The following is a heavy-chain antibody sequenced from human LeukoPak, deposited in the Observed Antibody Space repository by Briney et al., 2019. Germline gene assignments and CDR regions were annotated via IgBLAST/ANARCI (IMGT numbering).Heavy chain of an antibody. CDR3: VRHGEGRAFDS. CDR2: IYSGGGT. D-gene: IGHD3-10*01. Sequence: GGSLRLFCAASGFIVSNNFLSWVRQAPGKGLEWVSVIYSGGGTIYADSVKGRFTISRDNSKNMVFLQMNSLRAEDTAVYYCVRHGEGRAFDSWGQGTMVTISS. J-gene: IGHJ3*01. CDR1: GFIVSNNF. V-gene: IGHV3-66*04.